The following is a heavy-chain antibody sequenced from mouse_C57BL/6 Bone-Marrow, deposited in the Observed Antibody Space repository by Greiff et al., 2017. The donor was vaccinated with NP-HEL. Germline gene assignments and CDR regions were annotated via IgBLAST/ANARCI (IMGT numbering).Heavy chain of an antibody. Sequence: EVMLVESGGGLVKPGGSLKLSCAASGFTFSSYTMSWVRQTPEKRLEWVATISGGGGNTYYPDSVKGRFTISRDNAKNTLYLQMSSLRSEDTALYYCARRAVVARAMDYWGQGTSVTVSS. CDR2: ISGGGGNT. J-gene: IGHJ4*01. D-gene: IGHD1-1*01. V-gene: IGHV5-9*01. CDR1: GFTFSSYT. CDR3: ARRAVVARAMDY.